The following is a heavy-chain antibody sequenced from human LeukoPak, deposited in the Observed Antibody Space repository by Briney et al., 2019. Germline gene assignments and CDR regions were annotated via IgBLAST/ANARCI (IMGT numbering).Heavy chain of an antibody. Sequence: SETLSLTCTVSGGSISSYYWSWIRQPPGKGLEWIGYIYYSGSTNYNPSLKSRVTISVDTSKNQFSLKLGSVTAADTAVYYCAREVPDDAFDIWGQGTMVTVSS. CDR2: IYYSGST. D-gene: IGHD1-14*01. CDR3: AREVPDDAFDI. J-gene: IGHJ3*02. CDR1: GGSISSYY. V-gene: IGHV4-59*01.